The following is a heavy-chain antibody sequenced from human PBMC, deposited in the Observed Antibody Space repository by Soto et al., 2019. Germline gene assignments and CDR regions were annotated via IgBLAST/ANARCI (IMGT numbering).Heavy chain of an antibody. V-gene: IGHV3-30*18. CDR1: GFTFSSYG. CDR2: ISYDGSNK. D-gene: IGHD3-16*01. Sequence: QVQLVESGGGVVQPGRSLRLSCAASGFTFSSYGMHWVRQAPGKGLEWVAVISYDGSNKYYADSVKGRFTISRDNSKKTLYLQINSRKAEARALDFCAKLRGGDYFDCWGQGTLVTVSS. J-gene: IGHJ4*02. CDR3: AKLRGGDYFDC.